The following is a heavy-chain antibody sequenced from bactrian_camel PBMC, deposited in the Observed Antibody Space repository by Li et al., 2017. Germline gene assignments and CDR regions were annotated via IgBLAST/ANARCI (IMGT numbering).Heavy chain of an antibody. V-gene: IGHV3S40*01. CDR1: GFTFSSYD. J-gene: IGHJ6*01. CDR3: AADISLSVSFGY. CDR2: INSGGGTT. Sequence: VQQVESGGGLVQPGGSLRLSCAASGFTFSSYDMSWVRQAPGKGLEWVSTINSGGGTTYYADSVKGRFTISRDNAKNTVYLQMNSLKPEDTAVYYCAADISLSVSFGYWGQGTQVTVS.